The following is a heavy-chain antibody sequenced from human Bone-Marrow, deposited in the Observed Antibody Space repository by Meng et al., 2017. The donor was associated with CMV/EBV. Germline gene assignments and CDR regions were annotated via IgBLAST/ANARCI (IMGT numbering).Heavy chain of an antibody. CDR3: ERDHIRVEWFGAYGMDL. D-gene: IGHD3-10*01. Sequence: SVKVSCKTSVHALTGYYMHWVRQAPGQGLEWMGWINPNTGSTIYAQNFQGRVTMTTDTSTSTAHMEPRSLRSDDAAVYYCERDHIRVEWFGAYGMDLWGQGTTVTVSS. CDR2: INPNTGST. J-gene: IGHJ6*02. CDR1: VHALTGYY. V-gene: IGHV1-2*02.